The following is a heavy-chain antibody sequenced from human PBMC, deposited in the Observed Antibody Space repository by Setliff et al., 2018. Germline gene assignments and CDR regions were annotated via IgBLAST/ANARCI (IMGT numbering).Heavy chain of an antibody. J-gene: IGHJ4*02. CDR2: IYYSGST. Sequence: SETLSLTCTVSGYSISSGYYWSWIRQPPGKGLEWIGYIYYSGSTNYNPSLKSRVSISVDTSNNQFSLKLNSVTAADTAVYYCARGYYFDYWGQGTVVTVSS. CDR1: GYSISSGYY. CDR3: ARGYYFDY. V-gene: IGHV4-61*01.